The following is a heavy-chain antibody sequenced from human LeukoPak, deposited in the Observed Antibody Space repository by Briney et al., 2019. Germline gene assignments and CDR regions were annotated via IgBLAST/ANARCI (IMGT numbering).Heavy chain of an antibody. V-gene: IGHV4-61*08. CDR3: ARSNYYLSSGYYFHHYYFDY. J-gene: IGHJ4*02. D-gene: IGHD3-22*01. Sequence: SETLSLTCTVSGGSISSGGYYWSWIRQPPGKGLEWVGYIYYSGSTNYNPSLKSRVTISVDTSKNQFSLKLSSVTAADTAVYYCARSNYYLSSGYYFHHYYFDYWGQGTLVTVSS. CDR2: IYYSGST. CDR1: GGSISSGGYY.